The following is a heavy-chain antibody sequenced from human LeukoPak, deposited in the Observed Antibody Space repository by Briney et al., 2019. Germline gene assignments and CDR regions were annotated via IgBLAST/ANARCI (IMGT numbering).Heavy chain of an antibody. V-gene: IGHV3-21*01. Sequence: GGSLRLSCAASGFTFSSYSMNWVRQAPGKGLEWVSSISSSSSYIYYADSVKGRFTISRDNAKNSLYLQVNSLRAEDTAVYYCARGYYDFWSGYYYYFDYWGQGTLVTVSS. D-gene: IGHD3-3*01. CDR2: ISSSSSYI. CDR3: ARGYYDFWSGYYYYFDY. CDR1: GFTFSSYS. J-gene: IGHJ4*02.